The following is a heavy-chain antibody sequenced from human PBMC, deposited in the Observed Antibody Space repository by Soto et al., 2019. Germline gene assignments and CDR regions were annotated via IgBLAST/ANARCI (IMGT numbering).Heavy chain of an antibody. CDR2: IIPIFGTA. CDR1: GGTFSSYA. Sequence: QVQLVQSGAEVKKPGSSVKVSCKACGGTFSSYAISWVRQAPGQGLEWMGGIIPIFGTANYTQKFQGRVTITADESTSTAYMELSSLRSEDTAVYYCASLYYYDSSGYNAFDIWGQGTMVTVSS. V-gene: IGHV1-69*12. CDR3: ASLYYYDSSGYNAFDI. J-gene: IGHJ3*02. D-gene: IGHD3-22*01.